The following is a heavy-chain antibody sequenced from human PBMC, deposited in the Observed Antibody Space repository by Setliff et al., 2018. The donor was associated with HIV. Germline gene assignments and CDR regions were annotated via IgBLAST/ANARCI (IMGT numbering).Heavy chain of an antibody. CDR2: IYTSGST. V-gene: IGHV4-4*07. Sequence: SETLSLTCTVSGGSITNHYWSWIRQPAGKGLEWIGRIYTSGSTNYNPSLKSRVTMSVDTARTQFSLRLRSVTAADTAVYYCARVGASGVPSTMDYYYYMDVWGKGTTVTVSS. J-gene: IGHJ6*03. CDR3: ARVGASGVPSTMDYYYYMDV. D-gene: IGHD3-10*01. CDR1: GGSITNHY.